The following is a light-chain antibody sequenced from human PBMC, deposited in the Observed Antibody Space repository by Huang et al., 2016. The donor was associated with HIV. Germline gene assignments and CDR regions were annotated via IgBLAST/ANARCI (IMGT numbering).Light chain of an antibody. V-gene: IGKV1-33*01. CDR3: QQYDLLPYT. CDR1: QDIDKY. CDR2: DAS. J-gene: IGKJ2*01. Sequence: DIQLTQSPSSLSASLGDSVTITCQASQDIDKYLNWYQQKPGKAPKLLIYDASTLETGVPSRYSGDRSGTDFTFTIRSLQPEDIATYYCQQYDLLPYTFGHGTSLEIK.